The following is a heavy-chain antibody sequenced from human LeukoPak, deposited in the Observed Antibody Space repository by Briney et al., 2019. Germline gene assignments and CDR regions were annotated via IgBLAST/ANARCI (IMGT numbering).Heavy chain of an antibody. D-gene: IGHD4-23*01. CDR1: GFTFSSYA. J-gene: IGHJ4*02. Sequence: GGSVRLSCAASGFTFSSYAMSWVRQAPGKGLEWVSGISGSGGSTYYADSAKGRFTISRDNSKNTLYLQMNSLRVEDTAVYYCAKYDYGGNPNEYYFDYWGQGTLVTVSS. V-gene: IGHV3-23*01. CDR2: ISGSGGST. CDR3: AKYDYGGNPNEYYFDY.